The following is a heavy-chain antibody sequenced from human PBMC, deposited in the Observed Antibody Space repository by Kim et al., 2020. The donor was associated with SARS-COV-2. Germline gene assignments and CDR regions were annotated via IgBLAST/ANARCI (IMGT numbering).Heavy chain of an antibody. D-gene: IGHD4-17*01. CDR2: ISGSGGST. Sequence: GGSLRLSCAASGFTFSSYAMSWVRQAPGKGLEWVSAISGSGGSTYYADSVKGRFTISRDNSKNTLYLQMNSLRAEDTAVYYCAKDAQSMTTVVSWFDPWGQGTLVTVSS. CDR3: AKDAQSMTTVVSWFDP. CDR1: GFTFSSYA. J-gene: IGHJ5*02. V-gene: IGHV3-23*01.